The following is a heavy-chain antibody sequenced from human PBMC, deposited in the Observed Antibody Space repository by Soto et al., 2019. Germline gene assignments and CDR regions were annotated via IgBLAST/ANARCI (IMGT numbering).Heavy chain of an antibody. J-gene: IGHJ6*02. CDR1: GFTFSSYA. V-gene: IGHV3-30-3*01. D-gene: IGHD3-10*01. CDR3: AGGWMVGGVVYYYYGMDV. CDR2: ISYDGSNK. Sequence: QVQLVESGGGVVQPGRSLRLSCAASGFTFSSYAMHWVRQAPGKGLEWVAVISYDGSNKYYADSVKGRFTISRDNSKKTRYQQKNSMRGADTAVYYCAGGWMVGGVVYYYYGMDVWGQGTTVTVSS.